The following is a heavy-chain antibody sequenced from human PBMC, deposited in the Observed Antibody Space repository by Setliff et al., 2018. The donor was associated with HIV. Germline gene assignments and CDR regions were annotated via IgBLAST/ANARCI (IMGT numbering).Heavy chain of an antibody. V-gene: IGHV3-72*01. D-gene: IGHD6-19*01. CDR2: IRKKVNSYSR. J-gene: IGHJ4*02. CDR1: GLTFSDHY. Sequence: LRLACVASGLTFSDHYMDWVRQAPGKGLEWVGRIRKKVNSYSREYAASVKGRFTISRDDSKNSLYLQMNSLKTEDTAVYYCSTDLPSSGFFPDYWGQGTLVTVSS. CDR3: STDLPSSGFFPDY.